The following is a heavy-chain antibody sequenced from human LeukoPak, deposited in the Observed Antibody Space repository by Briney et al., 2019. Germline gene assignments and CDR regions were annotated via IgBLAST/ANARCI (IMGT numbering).Heavy chain of an antibody. CDR3: ARHHGANYYYYDMDV. J-gene: IGHJ6*02. Sequence: GGSLRLSCAASGFTFSNACMSWVRQAPGKGLEWVGHIKGKTDGGTTDYAAPVQGRFTISRDDSKNTLFLQMNSLKTEDTAVYYCARHHGANYYYYDMDVWGQGTTVTVSS. CDR2: IKGKTDGGTT. D-gene: IGHD4-17*01. V-gene: IGHV3-15*01. CDR1: GFTFSNAC.